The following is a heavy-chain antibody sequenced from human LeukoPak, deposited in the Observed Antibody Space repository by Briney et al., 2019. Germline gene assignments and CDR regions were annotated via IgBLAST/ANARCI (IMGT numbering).Heavy chain of an antibody. CDR3: ARDKDDYYYGMDV. J-gene: IGHJ6*02. Sequence: SETLSLTCAVYGASFSGYYWSWIRQPPGKGLEWIGYIYHSGGTNYNPSLKSRVTISVDTSKNQFSLKLSSVTAADTAVYYCARDKDDYYYGMDVWGQGTTVTVSS. CDR2: IYHSGGT. D-gene: IGHD2-15*01. CDR1: GASFSGYY. V-gene: IGHV4-59*01.